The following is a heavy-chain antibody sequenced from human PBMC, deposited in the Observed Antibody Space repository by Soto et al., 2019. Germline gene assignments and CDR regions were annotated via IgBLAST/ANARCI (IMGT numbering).Heavy chain of an antibody. V-gene: IGHV3-33*01. Sequence: GGSLRLSCAASGFTFGSYGMHWVRQAPGKGLEWVAVIWYDGSNKYYADSVKGRFTISRDNSKNTLYLQMNGLRAEDTSVYYCARDFYDYFWGSYRHSGPFDYWGQGNRFTVSS. CDR2: IWYDGSNK. J-gene: IGHJ4*02. CDR1: GFTFGSYG. CDR3: ARDFYDYFWGSYRHSGPFDY. D-gene: IGHD3-16*02.